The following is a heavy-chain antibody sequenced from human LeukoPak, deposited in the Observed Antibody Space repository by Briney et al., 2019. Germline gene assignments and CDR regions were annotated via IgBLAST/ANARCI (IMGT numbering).Heavy chain of an antibody. CDR1: GFTFRRYA. Sequence: GRSLRLSCAATGFTFRRYAMHWVRQAPGKGLEWMAVISYDGNQNYYADSVKGRFNISRDSSKSTLYLQMNSLRVDDTAVYYCARDVSLDYWGQGTLVTVSS. V-gene: IGHV3-30*01. J-gene: IGHJ4*02. CDR2: ISYDGNQN. D-gene: IGHD2/OR15-2a*01. CDR3: ARDVSLDY.